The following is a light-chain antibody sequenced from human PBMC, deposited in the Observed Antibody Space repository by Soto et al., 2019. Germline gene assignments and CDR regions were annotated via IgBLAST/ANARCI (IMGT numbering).Light chain of an antibody. CDR1: QSINLY. V-gene: IGKV1-39*01. J-gene: IGKJ5*01. CDR2: GAS. CDR3: QQSYRSPYT. Sequence: GDSVTFTCRASQSINLYLNWYQQKPGKAPTLLIYGASTLQSGVPSRFSGGGSRTDFTLTISSLQTEDFATYYCQQSYRSPYTFGQGTRLEIK.